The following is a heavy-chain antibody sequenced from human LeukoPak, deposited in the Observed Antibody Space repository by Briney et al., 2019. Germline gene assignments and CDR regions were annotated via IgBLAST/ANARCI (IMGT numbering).Heavy chain of an antibody. J-gene: IGHJ5*02. CDR3: ARAPRITMVRGVIYWFDP. V-gene: IGHV1-8*03. D-gene: IGHD3-10*01. CDR1: GYAFTSYD. Sequence: ASVKVSCKASGYAFTSYDINWVRQATGQGLEWMGWMNPNSGNTGYAQKFQGRVTITRNTSISTAYMELSSLRSEDTAVYYCARAPRITMVRGVIYWFDPWGQGTLVTVSS. CDR2: MNPNSGNT.